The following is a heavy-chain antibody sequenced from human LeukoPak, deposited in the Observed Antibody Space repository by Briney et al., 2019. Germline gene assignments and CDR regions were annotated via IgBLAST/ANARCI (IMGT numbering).Heavy chain of an antibody. CDR2: IRGKAYGGTT. V-gene: IGHV3-49*04. J-gene: IGHJ4*02. Sequence: GGSLRLSCTASGFTSGDYAMSWVRQAPGKGLGWGGFIRGKAYGGTTEYAASVEGRFTISRDDSKSIAYLQMNSLKTEDTARYXXTXXXXGSSRYVDYFDYWGQGTLVTVSS. CDR1: GFTSGDYA. CDR3: TXXXXGSSRYVDYFDY. D-gene: IGHD6-13*01.